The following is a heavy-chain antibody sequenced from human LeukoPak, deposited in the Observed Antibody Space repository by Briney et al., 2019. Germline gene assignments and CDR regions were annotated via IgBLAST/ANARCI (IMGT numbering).Heavy chain of an antibody. CDR1: GCTFSSYE. CDR3: ARDLGRWFGEIDY. J-gene: IGHJ4*02. Sequence: GGSLRLSCAASGCTFSSYEMNWVRQAPRKGQEWVSYISSSGSTIYYADSVKGRFTISRDNAKNSLYLQMNSLRAEDTAVYYCARDLGRWFGEIDYWGQGTLVTVS. D-gene: IGHD3-10*01. V-gene: IGHV3-48*03. CDR2: ISSSGSTI.